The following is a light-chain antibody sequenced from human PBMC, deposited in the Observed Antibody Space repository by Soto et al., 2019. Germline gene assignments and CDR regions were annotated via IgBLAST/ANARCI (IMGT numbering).Light chain of an antibody. CDR2: AAS. V-gene: IGKV1-39*01. J-gene: IGKJ1*01. Sequence: DIQMTQSPSSLSASVGDRVTITCRASQSISTYLHWYQQKPGKAPQLLIYAASNLQSGVPSRFSGSGSGTDFTLTISSLQPEDSATYYCQQSDRIPPRTFGLGTKVEIK. CDR3: QQSDRIPPRT. CDR1: QSISTY.